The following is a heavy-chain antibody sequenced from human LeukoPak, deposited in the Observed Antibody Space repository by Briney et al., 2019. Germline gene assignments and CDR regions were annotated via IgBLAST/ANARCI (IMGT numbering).Heavy chain of an antibody. Sequence: ASVKVSCKASGYTFTSYGISWVRQAPGQGLEWMGWISAYNGNTNYAQKLQGRVTMTTDTSTSTAYMELRSLRSDDTAVYYCARVRFRNCSSTSCYHYYYYMDVWGKGTTVTVSS. J-gene: IGHJ6*03. CDR1: GYTFTSYG. V-gene: IGHV1-18*01. CDR3: ARVRFRNCSSTSCYHYYYYMDV. CDR2: ISAYNGNT. D-gene: IGHD2-2*01.